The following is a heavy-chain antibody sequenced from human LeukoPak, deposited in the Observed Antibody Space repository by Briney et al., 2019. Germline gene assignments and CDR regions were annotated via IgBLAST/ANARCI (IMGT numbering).Heavy chain of an antibody. J-gene: IGHJ4*02. Sequence: SVKVSCKASGGTFSSHAITWVRQAPGQGLEWMGGIIPILGSANNAQKFQGRVSITTNDSTSTAYMELSGLRSEDTSVYYCATLSVNVVATAVRGYYFDPWGQGPLVTVFS. CDR3: ATLSVNVVATAVRGYYFDP. V-gene: IGHV1-69*05. D-gene: IGHD5-12*01. CDR2: IIPILGSA. CDR1: GGTFSSHA.